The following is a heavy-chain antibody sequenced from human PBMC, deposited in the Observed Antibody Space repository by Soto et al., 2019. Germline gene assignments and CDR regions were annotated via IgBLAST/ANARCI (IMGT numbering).Heavy chain of an antibody. J-gene: IGHJ4*02. D-gene: IGHD3-3*01. CDR1: GFTFSSYG. V-gene: IGHV3-33*01. CDR2: IWYDGSNK. CDR3: AREGGGDFWSGYSAKYDY. Sequence: QVQLVESGGGVVQPGRSLRLSCAASGFTFSSYGMHWVRQAPGKGLEWVAVIWYDGSNKYYADSVKGRFTISRDNSKNTLYLQMNSLRAEDMAVYYCAREGGGDFWSGYSAKYDYWGQGTLVTVSS.